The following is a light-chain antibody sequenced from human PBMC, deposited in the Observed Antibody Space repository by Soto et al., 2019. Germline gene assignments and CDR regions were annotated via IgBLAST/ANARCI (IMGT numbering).Light chain of an antibody. J-gene: IGKJ1*01. Sequence: AIRMTQSPSSFSASTGDRVTITCRASQGISSYLAWYQQKPGKAPKLLIYAASTLQSGVPSRFSGSGSGTDFTLTISCLQSEDFATYYCQQYYIYRTFGQGTKVEIK. CDR1: QGISSY. CDR2: AAS. CDR3: QQYYIYRT. V-gene: IGKV1-8*01.